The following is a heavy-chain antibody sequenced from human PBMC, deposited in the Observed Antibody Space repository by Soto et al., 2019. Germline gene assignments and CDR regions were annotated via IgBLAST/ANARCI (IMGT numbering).Heavy chain of an antibody. CDR3: ARVSVRNIYYYYGMDV. J-gene: IGHJ6*02. Sequence: QVQLVESGGGVVQPGRSLRLSCAASGFTFRSYGMHWVRQAPGKGLEWVAIIWFDGSNKLYADSVKGRFTISRDNSKNTLYLQMNSLRAEDTAVYYCARVSVRNIYYYYGMDVWGQGTTVTVSS. CDR2: IWFDGSNK. CDR1: GFTFRSYG. D-gene: IGHD3-10*01. V-gene: IGHV3-33*01.